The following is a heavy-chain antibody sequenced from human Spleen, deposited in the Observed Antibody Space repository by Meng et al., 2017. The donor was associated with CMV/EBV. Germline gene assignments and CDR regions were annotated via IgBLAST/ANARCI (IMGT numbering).Heavy chain of an antibody. Sequence: SNLWTWDRRVAGKGREWSGEIYHSGSTNYNPSLKSRVNISVDKFKSQFSLKLGSVTAADTAVYYCARIERRRILKYCGSDCSTTDYWGQGTLVTVSS. CDR1: SNL. CDR3: ARIERRRILKYCGSDCSTTDY. D-gene: IGHD2-21*02. V-gene: IGHV4-4*02. J-gene: IGHJ4*02. CDR2: IYHSGST.